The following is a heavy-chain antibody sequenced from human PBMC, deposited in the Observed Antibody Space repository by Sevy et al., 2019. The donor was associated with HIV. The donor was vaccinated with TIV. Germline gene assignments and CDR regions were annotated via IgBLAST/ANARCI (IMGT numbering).Heavy chain of an antibody. V-gene: IGHV3-30*02. D-gene: IGHD3-3*01. CDR3: AKQYYDFWSGFTDYYYYYMDV. CDR1: GFTFSSYG. J-gene: IGHJ6*03. CDR2: IRYDGSNK. Sequence: GESLKISCAASGFTFSSYGMHWVRQAPGKGLEWVAFIRYDGSNKYYADSVKGRFTISRDNSKNTLYLQMNSLRAEDTAVYYCAKQYYDFWSGFTDYYYYYMDVWGKGTTVTVSS.